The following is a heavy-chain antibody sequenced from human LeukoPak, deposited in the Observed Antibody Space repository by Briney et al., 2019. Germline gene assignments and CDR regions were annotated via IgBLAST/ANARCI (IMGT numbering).Heavy chain of an antibody. CDR1: GFTFSSYA. J-gene: IGHJ4*02. CDR2: ISSNGGST. V-gene: IGHV3-64*01. CDR3: ARGGITKFDY. D-gene: IGHD3-10*01. Sequence: PGGSLRLSCAASGFTFSSYAMHWVRQAPGKGLEYVSAISSNGGSTYYANSVKGRFTISRDNSKNTLYLQMGSLRAEDMAVYYCARGGITKFDYWGQGTLVTVSP.